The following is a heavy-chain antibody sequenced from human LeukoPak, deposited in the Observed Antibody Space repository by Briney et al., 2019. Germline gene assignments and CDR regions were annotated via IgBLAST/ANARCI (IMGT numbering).Heavy chain of an antibody. CDR1: GFTFSSYG. V-gene: IGHV3-33*06. CDR3: AKPLSSPYYFDY. CDR2: IWYDGSNK. J-gene: IGHJ4*02. D-gene: IGHD6-6*01. Sequence: PGGSLRLSCAASGFTFSSYGMHWVRQAPGKGLEWVAVIWYDGSNKYYADSVKGRFTISRDNSHNTLYLQMNSLRAEDTAVYYCAKPLSSPYYFDYWGQGTLVTVSS.